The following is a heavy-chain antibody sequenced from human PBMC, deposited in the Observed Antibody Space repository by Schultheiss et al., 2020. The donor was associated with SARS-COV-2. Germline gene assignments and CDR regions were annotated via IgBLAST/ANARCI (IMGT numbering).Heavy chain of an antibody. D-gene: IGHD4-17*01. J-gene: IGHJ6*02. Sequence: ASVKVSCKASGYTFTSYGISWVRQAPGQGLEWMGWISAYNGNTNYAQKLQGRVTMTTDTSTSTAYMELSSLRSEDTAVYYCATDDPLGDYNLPPNMRGMDVWGQGTTVTVSS. CDR3: ATDDPLGDYNLPPNMRGMDV. CDR1: GYTFTSYG. CDR2: ISAYNGNT. V-gene: IGHV1-18*01.